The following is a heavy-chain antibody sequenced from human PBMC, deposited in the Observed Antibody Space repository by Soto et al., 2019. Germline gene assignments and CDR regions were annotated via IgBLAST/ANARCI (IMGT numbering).Heavy chain of an antibody. CDR3: ASLFTMFRGVIVPYFYY. CDR1: GGSIRSGDYY. CDR2: IYYSGST. D-gene: IGHD3-10*01. V-gene: IGHV4-30-4*01. J-gene: IGHJ4*02. Sequence: SLTCTVSGGSIRSGDYYWSWIRQPPGKGLEWIGYIYYSGSTYYNPSLKSRVTISVDTSKNQFSLKLSSVTAADTAVYYCASLFTMFRGVIVPYFYYWGQGTLVTVSS.